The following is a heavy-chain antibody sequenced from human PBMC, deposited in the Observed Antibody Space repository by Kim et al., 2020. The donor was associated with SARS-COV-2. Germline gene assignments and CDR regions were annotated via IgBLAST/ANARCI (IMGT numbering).Heavy chain of an antibody. CDR2: IYYAGNT. J-gene: IGHJ4*02. CDR3: ARNNPMGTSSLGPLDS. Sequence: SETLSLTCTVSGGSISSDSGYWGWIRQSPGKGLEWIATIYYAGNTYYNPSLKSRVTISVDTSKNQFSLKVRSVTASDTAVYFCARNNPMGTSSLGPLDSWGRGTLVTVSS. CDR1: GGSISSDSGY. V-gene: IGHV4-39*01. D-gene: IGHD6-6*01.